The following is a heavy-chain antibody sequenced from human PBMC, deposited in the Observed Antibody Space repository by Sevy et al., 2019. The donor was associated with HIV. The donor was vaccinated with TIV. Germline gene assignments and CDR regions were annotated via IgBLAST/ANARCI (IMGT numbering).Heavy chain of an antibody. D-gene: IGHD3-22*01. Sequence: ASVKVSCKASGYTFTSYGISWVRQAPGQGLEWMGWISAYNGNTNYAQKLQGRVTMTTDTSTSTAYMELRGLRSDDTAVYCCARVGYYDSSGYPAHAFDIWGQGTMVTISS. CDR1: GYTFTSYG. CDR2: ISAYNGNT. CDR3: ARVGYYDSSGYPAHAFDI. V-gene: IGHV1-18*01. J-gene: IGHJ3*02.